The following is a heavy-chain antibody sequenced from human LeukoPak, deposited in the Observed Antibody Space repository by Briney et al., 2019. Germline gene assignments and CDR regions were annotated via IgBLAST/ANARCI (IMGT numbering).Heavy chain of an antibody. D-gene: IGHD6-13*01. J-gene: IGHJ5*02. Sequence: PGGSLRLSCAASGFSSYDIHWGGQAPGKGLGWVAFIRYDGSNQYYADSVKGRFTISRDNSKNTVYLRMNSLRADDTALYYCAKLSSSWFDPWGQGTLVTVSS. CDR3: AKLSSSWFDP. CDR2: IRYDGSNQ. CDR1: GFSSYD. V-gene: IGHV3-30*02.